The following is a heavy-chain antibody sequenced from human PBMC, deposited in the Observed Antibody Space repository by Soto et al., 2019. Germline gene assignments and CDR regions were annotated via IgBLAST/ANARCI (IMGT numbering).Heavy chain of an antibody. CDR2: IIPIFGTA. CDR3: ARESRGYCTNGVCPGPFDY. J-gene: IGHJ4*02. Sequence: QVQLVQSGAEVKKPGSSVKVSCKASGGTFSSYAISWVRQAPGQGLEWMGGIIPIFGTANYAQKFQGRVTITVDESTSTAYMELSSLRSEDTAVYYCARESRGYCTNGVCPGPFDYWGQGTLVTVSS. CDR1: GGTFSSYA. D-gene: IGHD2-8*01. V-gene: IGHV1-69*01.